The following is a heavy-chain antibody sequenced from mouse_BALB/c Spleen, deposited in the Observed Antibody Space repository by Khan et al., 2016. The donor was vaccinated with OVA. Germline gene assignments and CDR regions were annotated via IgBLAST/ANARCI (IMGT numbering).Heavy chain of an antibody. CDR1: DFSLDNYS. J-gene: IGHJ3*01. V-gene: IGHV2-2*02. Sequence: VQLKQSGPGLVAPSQSLSITCTVSDFSLDNYSIHWIRQSPGKGLEWLGVIWSAGSTDYNAAFISRLTITKDNSRSQVFFQVNSLQPNDHAIYYCSRRGYDYGRGALFAYWGQGTLVTVSA. CDR2: IWSAGST. CDR3: SRRGYDYGRGALFAY. D-gene: IGHD2-4*01.